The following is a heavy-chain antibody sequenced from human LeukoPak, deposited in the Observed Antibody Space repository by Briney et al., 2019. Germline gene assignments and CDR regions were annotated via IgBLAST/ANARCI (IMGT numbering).Heavy chain of an antibody. D-gene: IGHD4-17*01. CDR3: ARATVTTALLDY. V-gene: IGHV4-61*02. J-gene: IGHJ4*02. Sequence: SQTLSLTCTVSGGSISSGSYYWSWIRQPAGKGLEWIGRIYTSGSTNYNPSLKSRVTISVDTSKNQFSLKLSSVTAADTVVYYCARATVTTALLDYWGQGTLVTVSS. CDR2: IYTSGST. CDR1: GGSISSGSYY.